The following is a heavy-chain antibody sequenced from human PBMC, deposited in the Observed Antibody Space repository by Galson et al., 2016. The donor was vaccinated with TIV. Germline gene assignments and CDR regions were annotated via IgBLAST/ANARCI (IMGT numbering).Heavy chain of an antibody. J-gene: IGHJ3*02. CDR3: SRRGNYFADAFDI. Sequence: SLRLSCAVSGFTFSSYSMNWVRQAPGKGLEWVASISTTSNYIYYADSVKGRFTISRDNAEDSLYLQINRLSAEDTALYYCSRRGNYFADAFDIWGQGTMVTFSS. CDR2: ISTTSNYI. D-gene: IGHD1-7*01. V-gene: IGHV3-21*01. CDR1: GFTFSSYS.